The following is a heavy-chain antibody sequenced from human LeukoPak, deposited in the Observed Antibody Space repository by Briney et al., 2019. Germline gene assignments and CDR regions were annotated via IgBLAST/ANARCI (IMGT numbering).Heavy chain of an antibody. CDR3: AREDPSRVYYYYIDV. V-gene: IGHV3-21*01. CDR2: NGSGTYYT. Sequence: GGSVRLSCAVSGFSFCTYSVNCVPHSTGKALEGVSSNGSGTYYTYYADSVKGRFTISRDDAKSSLYLQMDSLRAEDTGVYYCAREDPSRVYYYYIDVWGNGTTVTVSS. CDR1: GFSFCTYS. J-gene: IGHJ6*03.